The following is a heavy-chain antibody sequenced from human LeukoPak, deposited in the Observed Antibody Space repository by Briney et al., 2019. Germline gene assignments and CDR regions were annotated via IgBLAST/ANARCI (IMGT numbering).Heavy chain of an antibody. V-gene: IGHV4-30-4*01. Sequence: SETLSLTCTVSGGSISSGDYYWGWIRQPPGKGLEWIGYIYYSGSTYYNPSLKSRVTISVDTSKNQFSLKLSSVTAADTAVYYCARVVRDYYDSSGYSLFDYWGQGTLVTVSS. CDR2: IYYSGST. CDR1: GGSISSGDYY. D-gene: IGHD3-22*01. J-gene: IGHJ4*02. CDR3: ARVVRDYYDSSGYSLFDY.